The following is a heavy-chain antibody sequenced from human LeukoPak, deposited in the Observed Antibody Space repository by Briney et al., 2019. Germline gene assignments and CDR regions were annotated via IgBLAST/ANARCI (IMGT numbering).Heavy chain of an antibody. D-gene: IGHD6-13*01. CDR2: IYTSGST. J-gene: IGHJ5*02. V-gene: IGHV4-4*09. CDR3: ARYQLVRFNCWFDP. CDR1: GGSISSYY. Sequence: SETLSLTCTVSGGSISSYYWSWIRQPPGKGLEWIGYIYTSGSTNYNPSLKSRVTISVDTSKNQFSLKLSSVTAADTAVHYCARYQLVRFNCWFDPWGQGTLVTVSS.